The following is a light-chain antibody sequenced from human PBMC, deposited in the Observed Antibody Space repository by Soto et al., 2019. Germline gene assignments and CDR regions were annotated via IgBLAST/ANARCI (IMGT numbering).Light chain of an antibody. CDR2: DAS. CDR1: QNIYRW. J-gene: IGKJ1*01. CDR3: QHYSGYPWT. V-gene: IGKV1-5*01. Sequence: DIQMTQSPSTLSASVGDRVTITCRASQNIYRWLAWYQQKPGQAPNLLIYDASSLQSGVPARFSGSGSGTEFTLTISSVHPDYFGTYYCQHYSGYPWTFGQGTKVEIK.